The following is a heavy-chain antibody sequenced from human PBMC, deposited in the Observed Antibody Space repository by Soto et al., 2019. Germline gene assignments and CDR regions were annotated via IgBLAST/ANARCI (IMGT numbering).Heavy chain of an antibody. CDR1: GYTFTSYG. CDR2: ISAYNGNT. V-gene: IGHV1-18*01. Sequence: GASVKVSCKASGYTFTSYGISWVRQAPGQGLEWMGWISAYNGNTNYAQKLQGRVTMTTDTSTSTAYMELRSLRSDDTAVYYCARDGAVAGTTYYYYGMDVWGQGTTVTVS. CDR3: ARDGAVAGTTYYYYGMDV. D-gene: IGHD6-19*01. J-gene: IGHJ6*02.